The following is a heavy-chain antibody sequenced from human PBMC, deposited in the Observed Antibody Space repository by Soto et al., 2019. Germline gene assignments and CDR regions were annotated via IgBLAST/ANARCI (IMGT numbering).Heavy chain of an antibody. CDR2: ISYDGRNK. Sequence: GGSLRLSCAASGFTFSSYYMHWVRQAPGKGLEWVAVISYDGRNKYYADSVKGRFTISRDNSKNTLYLQMNSLRADDTAVNYCARSSYDDILTGWGMDVWGQGTTVTVSS. D-gene: IGHD3-9*01. J-gene: IGHJ6*02. V-gene: IGHV3-30*04. CDR3: ARSSYDDILTGWGMDV. CDR1: GFTFSSYY.